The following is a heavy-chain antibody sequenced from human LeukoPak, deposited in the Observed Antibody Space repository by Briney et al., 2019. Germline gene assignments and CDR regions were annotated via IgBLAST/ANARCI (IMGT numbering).Heavy chain of an antibody. CDR2: IYTSGST. D-gene: IGHD6-19*01. CDR3: AKTLSSGWYRMGDAFDI. V-gene: IGHV4-59*01. J-gene: IGHJ3*02. CDR1: GGSISSYY. Sequence: SETLSLTCTVSGGSISSYYWSWIRQPPGKGLEWIGYIYTSGSTNYNPSLKSRVTISVDTSKNQFSLKLSSVTAADTAVYYCAKTLSSGWYRMGDAFDIWGQGTMVTVSS.